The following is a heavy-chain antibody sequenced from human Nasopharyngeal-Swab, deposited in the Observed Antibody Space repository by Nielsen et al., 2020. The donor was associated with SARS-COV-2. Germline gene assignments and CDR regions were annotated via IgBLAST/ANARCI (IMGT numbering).Heavy chain of an antibody. D-gene: IGHD5-18*01. CDR1: GFTFSSYA. J-gene: IGHJ4*02. CDR2: ISGSGGST. V-gene: IGHV3-23*01. CDR3: AKDWGLWLQAYYFDH. Sequence: GESLKISCAASGFTFSSYAMSWVRQAPGKGLEWVSAISGSGGSTYYADSVKGRFTISRDNSKNTLYLQMNSLRAEDTAVYYCAKDWGLWLQAYYFDHWGQGTPATVSS.